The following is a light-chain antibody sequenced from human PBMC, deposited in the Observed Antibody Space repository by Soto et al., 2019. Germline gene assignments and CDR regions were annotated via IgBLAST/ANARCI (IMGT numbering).Light chain of an antibody. J-gene: IGKJ1*01. Sequence: EIVLTQSPGTLSLSPGERATLSCRASQSASGSYLAWYQQKPGQAPRLLIYGASSMATGIPDRFSGSGFGIDFTLTISILEPEDFAVYYCQKYGSSPLSWTFGQGTKVEI. CDR1: QSASGSY. CDR2: GAS. CDR3: QKYGSSPLSWT. V-gene: IGKV3-20*01.